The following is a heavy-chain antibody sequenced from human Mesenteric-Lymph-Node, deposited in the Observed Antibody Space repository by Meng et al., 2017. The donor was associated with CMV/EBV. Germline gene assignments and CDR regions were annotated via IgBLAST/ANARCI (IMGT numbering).Heavy chain of an antibody. D-gene: IGHD6-13*01. CDR2: IYYTGST. CDR1: GGPVSRDTYY. CDR3: ARDPTAANHYCYSGMDV. J-gene: IGHJ6*02. V-gene: IGHV4-61*01. Sequence: SETLSLTCTVSGGPVSRDTYYWSWIRQPPGKGLEWMGYIYYTGSTTYNPSLTSRVTISVDTSKNQFSLKLSSVTAADTAVYYCARDPTAANHYCYSGMDVWGQGTTVTVSS.